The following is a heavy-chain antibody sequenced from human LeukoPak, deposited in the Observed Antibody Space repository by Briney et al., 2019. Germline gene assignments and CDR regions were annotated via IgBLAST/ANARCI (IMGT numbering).Heavy chain of an antibody. CDR2: IIPIFGTA. V-gene: IGHV1-69*13. D-gene: IGHD4-17*01. CDR3: ARDSGHVDYGDKWGAFDI. J-gene: IGHJ3*02. Sequence: ASVKVSFKASGGTFSSYAISWVRQAPGQGLEWMGGIIPIFGTANYAQKFQGRVTITADESTSTAYMELSSLRSEDTAVYYCARDSGHVDYGDKWGAFDIWGQGTMVTVSS. CDR1: GGTFSSYA.